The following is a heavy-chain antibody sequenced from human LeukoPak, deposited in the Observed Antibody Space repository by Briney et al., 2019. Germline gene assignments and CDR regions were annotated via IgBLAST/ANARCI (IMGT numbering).Heavy chain of an antibody. CDR1: GYTFTSYD. CDR2: MNPNSGNK. D-gene: IGHD6-13*01. Sequence: GASVKVSCKASGYTFTSYDSNWVGQATGQRLEWMGWMNPNSGNKAYAQKFQGRVDLTRSTSISTAYMELSSLTSEDTAIYYCARIAAAGNRRLNYWGQGTLVTVAS. V-gene: IGHV1-8*01. CDR3: ARIAAAGNRRLNY. J-gene: IGHJ4*02.